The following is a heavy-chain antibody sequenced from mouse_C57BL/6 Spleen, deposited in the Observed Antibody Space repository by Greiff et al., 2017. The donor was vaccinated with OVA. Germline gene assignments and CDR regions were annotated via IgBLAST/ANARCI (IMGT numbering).Heavy chain of an antibody. D-gene: IGHD1-1*01. V-gene: IGHV1-55*01. J-gene: IGHJ1*03. CDR2: IYPGSGST. CDR1: GYTFTSYW. Sequence: QVQLQQPGAELVKPGASVKMSCKASGYTFTSYWITWVKQRPGQGLEWIGDIYPGSGSTNYNEKFKSKATLTVDTSSSTAYMQLSSLTSEDSAVYYCARETYYGSSYGYFDVWGTGTTVTVSS. CDR3: ARETYYGSSYGYFDV.